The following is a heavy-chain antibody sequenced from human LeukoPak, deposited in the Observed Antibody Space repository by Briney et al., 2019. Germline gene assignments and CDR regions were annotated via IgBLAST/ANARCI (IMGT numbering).Heavy chain of an antibody. Sequence: GGSLRLSCAASGFTFDDYGMSWVRQAPGKGPEWVSGINWNGGSTGYADSVKGRFTISRDNAKNSLYLQMNSLRAEDTALYYCARDLYSSGRGPWFDPWGQGTLVTVSS. CDR1: GFTFDDYG. D-gene: IGHD6-19*01. V-gene: IGHV3-20*04. CDR3: ARDLYSSGRGPWFDP. CDR2: INWNGGST. J-gene: IGHJ5*02.